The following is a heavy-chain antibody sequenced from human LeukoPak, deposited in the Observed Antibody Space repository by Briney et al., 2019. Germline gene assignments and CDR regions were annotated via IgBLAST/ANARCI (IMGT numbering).Heavy chain of an antibody. D-gene: IGHD3-10*02. J-gene: IGHJ6*04. CDR3: AELGITMIGGV. Sequence: GGSLRLSCAGSGFTLSSNWMHWVRQAPGKGLEWVSYISSSGSTIYYADSVKGRFTISRDNAKNSLYLQMNSLRAEDTAVYYCAELGITMIGGVWGKGTTVTISS. CDR1: GFTLSSNW. CDR2: ISSSGSTI. V-gene: IGHV3-48*03.